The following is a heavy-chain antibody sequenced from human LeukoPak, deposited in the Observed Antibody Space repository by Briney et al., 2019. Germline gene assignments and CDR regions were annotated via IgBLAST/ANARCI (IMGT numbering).Heavy chain of an antibody. CDR3: AKDKSYHPHCSSTSCYFDY. D-gene: IGHD2-2*01. J-gene: IGHJ4*02. CDR1: GFTFDDYA. V-gene: IGHV3-9*01. CDR2: ISWNSGSI. Sequence: GGSLRLSCAASGFTFDDYAMHWVRQAPGKGLEWVSGISWNSGSIGYADSVKGRFTISRDNAKNSLYLQMNGLRAEDTALYYCAKDKSYHPHCSSTSCYFDYWGQGTLVTVSS.